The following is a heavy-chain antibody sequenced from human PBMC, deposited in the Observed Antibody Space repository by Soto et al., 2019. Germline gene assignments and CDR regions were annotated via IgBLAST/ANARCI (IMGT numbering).Heavy chain of an antibody. J-gene: IGHJ4*02. D-gene: IGHD4-17*01. V-gene: IGHV3-23*01. CDR1: GFTFSSYA. Sequence: GGSLRLSCAASGFTFSSYAMSWVRQAPGKGLEWVSAISGSGGSTYYADSVKGRFTISRDNSKNTLYLQMNSLRAEDTAVYYCEKDDEGHDYGDYVDYWGQGPLVTVYS. CDR3: EKDDEGHDYGDYVDY. CDR2: ISGSGGST.